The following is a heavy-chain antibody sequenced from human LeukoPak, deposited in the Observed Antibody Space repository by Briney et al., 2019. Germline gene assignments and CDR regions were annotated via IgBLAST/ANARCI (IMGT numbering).Heavy chain of an antibody. CDR2: IYHSGSA. CDR1: GASITSSGYY. D-gene: IGHD2-21*02. CDR3: ARGDGYSFDY. Sequence: YPSETLSLTCTVSGASITSSGYYWGWIRQPPGKGLEWIGYIYHSGSAYYNPSLESRVTISIDRSKNQFSLKLTSVTAADTAVYYCARGDGYSFDYWGQGTLVTVSS. J-gene: IGHJ4*02. V-gene: IGHV4-30-2*01.